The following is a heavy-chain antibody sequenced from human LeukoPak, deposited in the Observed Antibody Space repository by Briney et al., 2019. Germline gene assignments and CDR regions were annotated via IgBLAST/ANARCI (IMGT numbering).Heavy chain of an antibody. V-gene: IGHV3-33*01. CDR1: GLTFSSYG. Sequence: PGGSLRLSCAASGLTFSSYGMHWVRQAPGKGLEWVAVIWYDGSNKYYADSVKGRFTISRDNSKNTLYLQMNSLRAEDTAVYYCARDQYCSSTSCYTWPFDYWGQGTLVTVSS. D-gene: IGHD2-2*02. CDR3: ARDQYCSSTSCYTWPFDY. CDR2: IWYDGSNK. J-gene: IGHJ4*02.